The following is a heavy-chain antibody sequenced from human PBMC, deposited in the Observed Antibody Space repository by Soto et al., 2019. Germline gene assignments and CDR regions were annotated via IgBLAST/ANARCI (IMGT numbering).Heavy chain of an antibody. J-gene: IGHJ3*02. V-gene: IGHV1-18*01. CDR2: ISAYNGNT. Sequence: ASVKVSCKASGYTFTSYGISWVRQAPGQGLEWMGWISAYNGNTNYAQKLQGRVTMTTDTSTSTAYMELRSLRSDDTAVYYCAREREGFLEWLLYRDDAFDIWGQGTMVTVSS. CDR3: AREREGFLEWLLYRDDAFDI. CDR1: GYTFTSYG. D-gene: IGHD3-3*01.